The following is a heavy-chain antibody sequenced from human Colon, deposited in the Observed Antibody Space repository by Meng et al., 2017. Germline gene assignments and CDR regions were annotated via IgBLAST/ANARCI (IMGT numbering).Heavy chain of an antibody. V-gene: IGHV3-11*01. Sequence: VQLVGSGGGLVKSGGSLRLSCAASGFIFSDYYITWFRQAPGKGLEWVSYISSRGGTIHYADSVRGRFTISRDNANNSVFLQMNSLRAEDTAVYYCARNLFGDYWGQGILVTVSS. CDR2: ISSRGGTI. CDR3: ARNLFGDY. J-gene: IGHJ4*02. CDR1: GFIFSDYY. D-gene: IGHD3-16*01.